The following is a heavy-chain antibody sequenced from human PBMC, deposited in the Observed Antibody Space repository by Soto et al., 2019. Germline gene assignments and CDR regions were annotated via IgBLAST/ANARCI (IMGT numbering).Heavy chain of an antibody. CDR1: GGSIRSYY. J-gene: IGHJ4*02. D-gene: IGHD1-7*01. V-gene: IGHV4-59*08. Sequence: LSLTCTVSGGSIRSYYWSWIRQPPGKGLEWIGYIYYSGSTNYNPSLKSRVTISVDTSKNQFSLKLSSVTAADTAVDYCARQGADGNYAIWGQGTLFTVS. CDR2: IYYSGST. CDR3: ARQGADGNYAI.